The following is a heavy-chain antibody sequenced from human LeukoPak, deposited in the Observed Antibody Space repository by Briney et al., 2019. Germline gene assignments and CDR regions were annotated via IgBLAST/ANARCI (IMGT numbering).Heavy chain of an antibody. CDR3: ARDPYHTIFGVDPNWFDP. D-gene: IGHD3-3*01. CDR2: IYYSGST. CDR1: GGSISSYY. Sequence: SETLSLTCTVSGGSISSYYWSWIRQPPGKGLEWIGYIYYSGSTNYNPSLKSRVTISVDTSKNQFSLKLSSVTAADTAVYYCARDPYHTIFGVDPNWFDPWGQGTLVTVSS. V-gene: IGHV4-59*01. J-gene: IGHJ5*02.